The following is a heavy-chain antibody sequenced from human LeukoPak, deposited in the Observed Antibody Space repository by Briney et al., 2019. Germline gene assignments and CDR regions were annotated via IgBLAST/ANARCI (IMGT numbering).Heavy chain of an antibody. D-gene: IGHD5-18*01. J-gene: IGHJ4*02. CDR1: GFTFSAFA. CDR2: ISRRGGTT. CDR3: AKDRGAYTNAIGSES. Sequence: GGSPRLSCVGCGFTFSAFAMSWVRQAPGEGLEGVSGISRRGGTTYYADSGKGRFTMSRDNSKNMLYLQMSDLRAGETAVYYCAKDRGAYTNAIGSESWGQGTLVTVSS. V-gene: IGHV3-23*01.